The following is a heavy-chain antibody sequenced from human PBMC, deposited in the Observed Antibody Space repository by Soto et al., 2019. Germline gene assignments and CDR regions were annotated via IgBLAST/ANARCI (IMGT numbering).Heavy chain of an antibody. Sequence: SETLSLTCTVSGGSISSSGYYWGWIRQPPGKGLEWIGSIYYRGSTYYNPSLRSRVTISVDTSKNQFSLKLSSVTAADTAVYCCASLAPQSWAGNMDVWGKGTTVSVSS. CDR2: IYYRGST. CDR3: ASLAPQSWAGNMDV. CDR1: GGSISSSGYY. J-gene: IGHJ6*03. V-gene: IGHV4-39*01. D-gene: IGHD6-13*01.